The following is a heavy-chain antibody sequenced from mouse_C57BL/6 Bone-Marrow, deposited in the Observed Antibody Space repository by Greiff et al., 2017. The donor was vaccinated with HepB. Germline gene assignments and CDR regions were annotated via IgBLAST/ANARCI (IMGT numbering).Heavy chain of an antibody. J-gene: IGHJ3*01. CDR3: ARCLIPTVEKESGFAY. V-gene: IGHV1-72*01. CDR2: IDPNSGGT. D-gene: IGHD1-1*01. CDR1: GYTFTSYW. Sequence: QVQLKQPGAELVKPGASVKLSCKASGYTFTSYWMHWVKQRPGRGLEWIGRIDPNSGGTKYNEKFKSKATLTVDKPSSTAYMQLSSLTSEDSAVYYCARCLIPTVEKESGFAYWGQGTLVTVSA.